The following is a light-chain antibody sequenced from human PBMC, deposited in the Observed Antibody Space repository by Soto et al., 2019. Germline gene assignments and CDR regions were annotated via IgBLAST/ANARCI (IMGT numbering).Light chain of an antibody. Sequence: QSALTQPRSVSGSPGQSVTISCTGTSSDVGGYNYVSWYQQHPGKAHKLLIYDVSKRPSGVPDRFSGSKSGNTASLTISGLQAEDEADYYCCSYAGSYTVFGGGTKVTVL. CDR2: DVS. V-gene: IGLV2-11*01. CDR3: CSYAGSYTV. CDR1: SSDVGGYNY. J-gene: IGLJ2*01.